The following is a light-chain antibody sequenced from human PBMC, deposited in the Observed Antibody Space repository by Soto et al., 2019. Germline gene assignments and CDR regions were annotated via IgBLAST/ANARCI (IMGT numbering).Light chain of an antibody. V-gene: IGKV1-39*01. J-gene: IGKJ3*01. CDR3: QQTYITLFS. CDR1: QTISNY. Sequence: DIQMTQSPSSLSASVGDRVTITCRASQTISNYLHWYQQKPGKAPKLLIYSASSLQSGVPSRFSGSGSGTDFTLTISSLQAEDFATYYCQQTYITLFSFGPGTKVEIK. CDR2: SAS.